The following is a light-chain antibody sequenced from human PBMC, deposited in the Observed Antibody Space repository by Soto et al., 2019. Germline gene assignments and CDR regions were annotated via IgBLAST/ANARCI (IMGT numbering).Light chain of an antibody. CDR3: SSFTNSVTLDVV. V-gene: IGLV1-51*01. CDR2: EVS. CDR1: SSNIGNNY. J-gene: IGLJ2*01. Sequence: QSVLTQPPSVSAAPGQKVTISCSGSSSNIGNNYVSWYQQLPGTAPKLLIYEVSHRPSGVSSRFSGSKSGNTASLTISGLQPDDEADYHCSSFTNSVTLDVVFGGGTKLTVL.